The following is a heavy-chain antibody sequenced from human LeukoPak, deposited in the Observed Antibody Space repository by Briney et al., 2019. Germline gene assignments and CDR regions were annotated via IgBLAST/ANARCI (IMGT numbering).Heavy chain of an antibody. CDR3: AKDLRSTLSSRGPFEY. J-gene: IGHJ4*02. Sequence: PGGSLRLSCAASGFTFSSYAMSWVRQAPEKGLEWVSAISGNGDITYYADTVKGRFSGSRDNSKNTLYLQLNSLRAEDTAVYYCAKDLRSTLSSRGPFEYWGQGTLVTVSS. CDR2: ISGNGDIT. D-gene: IGHD6-6*01. CDR1: GFTFSSYA. V-gene: IGHV3-23*01.